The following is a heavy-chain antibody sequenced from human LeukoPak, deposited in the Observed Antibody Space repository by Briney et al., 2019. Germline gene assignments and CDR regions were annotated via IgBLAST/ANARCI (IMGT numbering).Heavy chain of an antibody. J-gene: IGHJ4*02. Sequence: SQTLSLTCAVSGGSISSGGYSWSWIRQPPGKDLEWIGYMYHSGSTYYNPSLKSRVTISVDMSKNQFSLKLSSLTAADTAVYYCARAGGAVAGTIFDYWGQGTLVTVSS. V-gene: IGHV4-30-2*01. CDR3: ARAGGAVAGTIFDY. CDR1: GGSISSGGYS. CDR2: MYHSGST. D-gene: IGHD6-19*01.